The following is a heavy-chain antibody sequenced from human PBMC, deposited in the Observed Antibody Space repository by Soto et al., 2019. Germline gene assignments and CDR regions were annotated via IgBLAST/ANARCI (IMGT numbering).Heavy chain of an antibody. CDR2: IYYSGST. CDR1: GGSLSSYY. V-gene: IGHV4-59*01. CDR3: ARGRLRVDV. J-gene: IGHJ6*04. Sequence: SETLSLTCTVSGGSLSSYYWSWIRQPPGKGLEWIGYIYYSGSTNYNPSLKSRVTISVDTSKNQFSLKLSSVTAADTAVYYCARGRLRVDVWGKGTTVTVSS.